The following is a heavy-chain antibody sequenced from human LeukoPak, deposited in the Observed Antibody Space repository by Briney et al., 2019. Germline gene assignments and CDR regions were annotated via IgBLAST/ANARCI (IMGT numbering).Heavy chain of an antibody. Sequence: ASVKVSCKASGYTFTSYYMHWVRQAPGQGLEWMGIINPSGGSTSYAQKFQGRVTMTRDTSTSTVYMELSSLRSEDTAVYYCARVDRYCSSTSCSTFYFDYWGQGTLVTVS. J-gene: IGHJ4*02. V-gene: IGHV1-46*01. D-gene: IGHD2-2*01. CDR2: INPSGGST. CDR3: ARVDRYCSSTSCSTFYFDY. CDR1: GYTFTSYY.